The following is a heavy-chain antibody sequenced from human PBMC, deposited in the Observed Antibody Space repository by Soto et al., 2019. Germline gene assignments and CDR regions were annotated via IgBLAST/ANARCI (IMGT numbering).Heavy chain of an antibody. J-gene: IGHJ4*02. CDR2: IDPSDSYT. CDR3: ARRYYYDSSGYYGHDY. V-gene: IGHV5-10-1*01. D-gene: IGHD3-22*01. CDR1: GYSFTNYW. Sequence: PGESLKISCKGSGYSFTNYWISWVRQMPGKGLEWMGRIDPSDSYTNYSPSFQGHVTISTDKSITTAYLQWSSLKASDTAMYYCARRYYYDSSGYYGHDYWGQGTLVTVS.